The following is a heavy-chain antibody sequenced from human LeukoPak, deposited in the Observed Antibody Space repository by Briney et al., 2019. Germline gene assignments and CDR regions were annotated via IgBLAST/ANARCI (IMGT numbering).Heavy chain of an antibody. CDR1: GGSMSSSS. J-gene: IGHJ4*02. Sequence: VTLSLTCTVSGGSMSSSSYYWGWIRQHPGKGLEWVSSISSSSSYIYYADSVKGRFTISRDNAKNSLYLQMNSLRAEDTAVYYCARDLSGSGWGYWGQGTLVTVSS. CDR2: ISSSSSYI. D-gene: IGHD6-19*01. V-gene: IGHV3-21*01. CDR3: ARDLSGSGWGY.